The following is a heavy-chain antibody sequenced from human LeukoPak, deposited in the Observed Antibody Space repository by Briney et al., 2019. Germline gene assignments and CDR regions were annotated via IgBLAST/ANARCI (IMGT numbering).Heavy chain of an antibody. CDR2: IYYSGST. CDR3: ARDSRVSWYYYDSSGYLTRYMDV. V-gene: IGHV4-39*07. Sequence: PSETLSLTCTVSGGSISSSSYYWGWIRQPPGKGLEWIGSIYYSGSTYYNPSLKSRVTISVDTSKNQFSLKLSSVTAADTAVYYCARDSRVSWYYYDSSGYLTRYMDVWGKGTTVTVSS. D-gene: IGHD3-22*01. CDR1: GGSISSSSYY. J-gene: IGHJ6*03.